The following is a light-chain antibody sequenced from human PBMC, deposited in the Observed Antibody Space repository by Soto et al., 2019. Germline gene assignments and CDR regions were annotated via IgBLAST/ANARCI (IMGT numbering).Light chain of an antibody. Sequence: EIVLTQSPGTLSLSPGERATLSCRASQSVSSSYLAWYQQKPGQAPRLVIYGASSRATGIPDRFSGSGSGTDVTLTISRLEPEDFAVYYCQQYGGSPRYTFGQGTKLEIK. CDR2: GAS. J-gene: IGKJ2*01. CDR1: QSVSSSY. V-gene: IGKV3-20*01. CDR3: QQYGGSPRYT.